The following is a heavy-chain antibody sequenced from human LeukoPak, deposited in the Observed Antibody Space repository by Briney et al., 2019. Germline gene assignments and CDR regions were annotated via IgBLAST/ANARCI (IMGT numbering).Heavy chain of an antibody. CDR3: ARDAYDFWRGPTSEKYFDY. Sequence: GGSLRLSCAASGFIFSSYNINWVRQAPGKGLERVSYISSSSSTRYYADSVKGRFTISRDNPKNSLYLQMNSLRDEDTAVYYCARDAYDFWRGPTSEKYFDYWGQGTLVTVSS. J-gene: IGHJ4*02. D-gene: IGHD3-3*01. CDR1: GFIFSSYN. V-gene: IGHV3-48*02. CDR2: ISSSSSTR.